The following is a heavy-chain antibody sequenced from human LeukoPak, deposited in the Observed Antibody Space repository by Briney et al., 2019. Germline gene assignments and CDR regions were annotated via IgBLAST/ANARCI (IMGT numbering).Heavy chain of an antibody. CDR1: GFTFSSYG. CDR3: ARDREEYDSTTGY. D-gene: IGHD3-22*01. CDR2: IWYDGSNK. V-gene: IGHV3-33*01. Sequence: GGSLRLSCAASGFTFSSYGMHWVRQAPGKGLEWVAVIWYDGSNKYYADSVRGRFTISRDNSKNTLYLQMNSLRAEDTAVYYCARDREEYDSTTGYWGQGTLVTVSS. J-gene: IGHJ4*02.